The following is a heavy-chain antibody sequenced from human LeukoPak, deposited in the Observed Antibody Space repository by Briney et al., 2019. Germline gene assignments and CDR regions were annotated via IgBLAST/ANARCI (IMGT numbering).Heavy chain of an antibody. Sequence: SETLSLTCAVSGYSISSGYYWGWIRQPPGKGLEWIGSIYYSGSTYYNPSLKSRVTISVDTSKNQFSLKLSSVTAADTAVYYCARETYNWNYGSAFDIWGQGTMVTVSS. V-gene: IGHV4-38-2*02. CDR2: IYYSGST. J-gene: IGHJ3*02. CDR1: GYSISSGYY. D-gene: IGHD1-7*01. CDR3: ARETYNWNYGSAFDI.